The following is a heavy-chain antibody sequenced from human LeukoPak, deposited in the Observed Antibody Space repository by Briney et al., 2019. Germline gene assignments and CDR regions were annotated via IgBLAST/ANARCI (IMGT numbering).Heavy chain of an antibody. V-gene: IGHV4-34*01. CDR3: ARGITMVRGVPTVFDY. D-gene: IGHD3-10*01. Sequence: SETLSLTCAVYGGSFSGYYWSWIRQPPGKGLEWIGEINHSGSTNYNPSLKSRVTISVDTSKNQFSLKLSSVTAADTAVYYCARGITMVRGVPTVFDYWGQGTLVPSPQ. CDR1: GGSFSGYY. CDR2: INHSGST. J-gene: IGHJ4*02.